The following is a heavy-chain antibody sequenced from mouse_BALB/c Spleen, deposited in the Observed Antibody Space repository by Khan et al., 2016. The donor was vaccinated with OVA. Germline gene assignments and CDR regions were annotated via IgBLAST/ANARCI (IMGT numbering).Heavy chain of an antibody. D-gene: IGHD2-10*01. Sequence: VQLQESGPGLVAPSQSLSITCTVSGFSLTNYGVHWVRQPPGKGLEWLVVIWSDGSTNYNSVLKSRLSISKDNSKSQVFLKMNSLQTDDTAIYFCARQPYYHYNVMDYWGQGTSVTVSS. CDR1: GFSLTNYG. V-gene: IGHV2-6*02. J-gene: IGHJ4*01. CDR2: IWSDGST. CDR3: ARQPYYHYNVMDY.